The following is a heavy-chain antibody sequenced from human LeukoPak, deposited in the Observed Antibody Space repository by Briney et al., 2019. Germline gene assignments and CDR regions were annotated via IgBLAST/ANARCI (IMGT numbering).Heavy chain of an antibody. CDR2: MNPNSGNT. CDR1: GYTFTGYF. Sequence: ASVKVSCKASGYTFTGYFMHWVRQATGQGLEWMGWMNPNSGNTGYAQKFQGRVTITRNTSISTAYMELSSLRSEDTAVYYCARGQMVRGVITSNYYYMDVWGKGTTVTVSS. J-gene: IGHJ6*03. D-gene: IGHD3-10*01. V-gene: IGHV1-8*03. CDR3: ARGQMVRGVITSNYYYMDV.